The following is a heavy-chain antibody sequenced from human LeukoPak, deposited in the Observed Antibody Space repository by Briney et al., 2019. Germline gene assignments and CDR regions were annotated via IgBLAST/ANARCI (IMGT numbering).Heavy chain of an antibody. CDR1: GGSFSGYS. D-gene: IGHD4-17*01. CDR2: IDHSGST. CDR3: ARGRVADTNYGY. V-gene: IGHV4-34*01. J-gene: IGHJ4*02. Sequence: SETLSLTCAVYGGSFSGYSWNWIRQPPGKGLEWIGEIDHSGSTNYNTSLKIRVTISVDTSKKRFSLKLNSVTAADTAVYYCARGRVADTNYGYWGQGTLVTVSS.